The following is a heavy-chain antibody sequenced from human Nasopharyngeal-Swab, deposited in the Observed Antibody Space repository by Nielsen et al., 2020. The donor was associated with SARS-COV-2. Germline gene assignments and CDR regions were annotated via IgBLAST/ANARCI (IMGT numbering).Heavy chain of an antibody. J-gene: IGHJ3*02. Sequence: GESLKISCAASGFTFSSFGMHWVRQAPGKGLEWVANINGDGSARYYVDSVRGRFTVSRDNAKNSLYLQMNSLRVEDTALYYCAGESGPNGFDIWGQEAMITVSS. CDR3: AGESGPNGFDI. V-gene: IGHV3-7*01. CDR1: GFTFSSFG. CDR2: INGDGSAR. D-gene: IGHD2-15*01.